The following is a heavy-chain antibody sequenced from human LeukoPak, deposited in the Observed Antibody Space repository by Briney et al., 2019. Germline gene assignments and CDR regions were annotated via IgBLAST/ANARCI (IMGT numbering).Heavy chain of an antibody. CDR1: GGSISSGDYY. D-gene: IGHD2-2*01. V-gene: IGHV4-30-4*08. Sequence: PSENLSLTCTVSGGSISSGDYYWSWIRQPPGKGLEWIRYIYYSGSTYYNPSLKSRVTISVDTSKNQFSLKLSSVTAADTAVYYCARVWYQLLAGWFDPWGQGTLVTVSS. CDR3: ARVWYQLLAGWFDP. J-gene: IGHJ5*02. CDR2: IYYSGST.